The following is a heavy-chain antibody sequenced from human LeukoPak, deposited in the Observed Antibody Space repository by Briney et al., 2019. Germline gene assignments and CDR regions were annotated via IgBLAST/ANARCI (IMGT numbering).Heavy chain of an antibody. J-gene: IGHJ6*02. V-gene: IGHV3-64D*08. D-gene: IGHD2-15*01. CDR2: ICDSGSIT. Sequence: GGSLRLSCSASGFPFSRYAMHWVREAPGKGVEYVSVICDSGSITYYPDSVNGIFTISRDNSNISLYLQMSSLRAEYTAVYFCVRGYSFGPYGMDVWGQGTTVTVSS. CDR1: GFPFSRYA. CDR3: VRGYSFGPYGMDV.